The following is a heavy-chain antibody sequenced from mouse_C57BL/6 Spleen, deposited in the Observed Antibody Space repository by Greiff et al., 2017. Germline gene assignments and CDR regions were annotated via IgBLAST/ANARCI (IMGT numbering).Heavy chain of an antibody. D-gene: IGHD2-4*01. CDR3: ARKGYDYDCYAMDY. Sequence: QVQLQQPGAELVKPGASVKLSCKASGYTFTSYWMHWVKQRPGRGLEWIGRIDPNSGGTKYNEKFKSKATLTVDKPSSTAYMQLSSLTSEYSAVYYCARKGYDYDCYAMDYWGQGTSVTVSS. CDR1: GYTFTSYW. CDR2: IDPNSGGT. V-gene: IGHV1-72*01. J-gene: IGHJ4*01.